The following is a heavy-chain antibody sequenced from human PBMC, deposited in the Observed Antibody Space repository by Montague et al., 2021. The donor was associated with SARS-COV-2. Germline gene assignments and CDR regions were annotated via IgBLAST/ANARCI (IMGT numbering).Heavy chain of an antibody. CDR2: VYYSGSI. CDR3: ARGTRYYYDSTYYLDL. J-gene: IGHJ2*01. CDR1: GGSISTYS. Sequence: SETLSLTCTVSGGSISTYSWSWIRQPPGKGLEWIGYVYYSGSINYNPSLKGRVTLSIDTSKNQFSLKLSSVTAADTAVYFCARGTRYYYDSTYYLDLWGRGTLVTVSS. V-gene: IGHV4-59*13. D-gene: IGHD3-22*01.